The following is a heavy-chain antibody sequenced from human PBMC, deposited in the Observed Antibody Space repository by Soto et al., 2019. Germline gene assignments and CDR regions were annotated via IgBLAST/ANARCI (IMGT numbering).Heavy chain of an antibody. V-gene: IGHV4-39*01. CDR3: ARRGYVDILTKLKGGFDY. CDR1: GGSISSSSYY. CDR2: IYYSGST. Sequence: SETLSLTCTVSGGSISSSSYYWGWIRQPPRKGKERIGSIYYSGSTYYNPSLKSRVTISVDTSKNHFSLKLSSVTAADTAVYYCARRGYVDILTKLKGGFDYWGQGTLVTVSS. J-gene: IGHJ4*02. D-gene: IGHD3-9*01.